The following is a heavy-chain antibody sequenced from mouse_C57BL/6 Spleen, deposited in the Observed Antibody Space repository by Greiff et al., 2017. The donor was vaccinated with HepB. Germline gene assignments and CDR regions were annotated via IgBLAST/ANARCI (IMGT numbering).Heavy chain of an antibody. D-gene: IGHD1-1*01. CDR1: GYSFTSYY. CDR3: ARRGYGRAMDY. CDR2: IYPGSGNT. V-gene: IGHV1-66*01. J-gene: IGHJ4*01. Sequence: VHLVESGPELVKPGASVKISCKASGYSFTSYYIHWVKQRPGQGLGWIGWIYPGSGNTKYNEKFKGKATLTADTSSSTAYMQLSSLTSEDSAVYYCARRGYGRAMDYWGQGTSVTVSS.